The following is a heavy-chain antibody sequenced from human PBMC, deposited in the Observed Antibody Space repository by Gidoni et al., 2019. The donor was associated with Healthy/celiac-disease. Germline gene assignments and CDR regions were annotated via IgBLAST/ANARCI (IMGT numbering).Heavy chain of an antibody. Sequence: QVQLVASGGGVVQPGRSLRLSCAASGFTFSSYAMPWVRQAPGKGLEWVAVISYDGSNKYYADSVKGRFTISRDNSKNTLYLQMNSLRAEDTAVYYCARDGWGYYDSSGYPYYYYYGMDVWGQGTTVTVSS. D-gene: IGHD3-22*01. CDR1: GFTFSSYA. V-gene: IGHV3-30-3*01. CDR2: ISYDGSNK. CDR3: ARDGWGYYDSSGYPYYYYYGMDV. J-gene: IGHJ6*02.